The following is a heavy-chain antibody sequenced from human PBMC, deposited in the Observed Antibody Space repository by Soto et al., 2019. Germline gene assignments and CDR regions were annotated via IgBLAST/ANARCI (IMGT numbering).Heavy chain of an antibody. CDR3: AVGGGLPRYY. J-gene: IGHJ4*02. CDR1: GGSISSGGYS. Sequence: QLQLQESGSGLVKPSQTLSLTCAVSGGSISSGGYSWSWIRQPPGKGLEWIGYIYHSGSTYYNPSLKGRVTIAVDRSKNQFSLKLGSVAAADTDVYYCAVGGGLPRYYWGQGTLVTVSS. V-gene: IGHV4-30-2*01. CDR2: IYHSGST. D-gene: IGHD3-16*01.